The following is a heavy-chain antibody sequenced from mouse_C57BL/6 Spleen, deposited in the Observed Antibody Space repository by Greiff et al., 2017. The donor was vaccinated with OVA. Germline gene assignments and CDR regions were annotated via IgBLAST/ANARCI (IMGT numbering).Heavy chain of an antibody. D-gene: IGHD1-1*01. V-gene: IGHV5-12*01. CDR3: ARPTTVVATSAMDY. Sequence: DVKLVESGGGLVQPGGSLKLSCAASGFTFSDYYMYWVRQTPEKRLEWVAYISNGGGSTYYPDTVKGRFTISRDNAKNTLYLQMSRLKSEDTAMYYCARPTTVVATSAMDYWGQGTSVTVSS. CDR2: ISNGGGST. J-gene: IGHJ4*01. CDR1: GFTFSDYY.